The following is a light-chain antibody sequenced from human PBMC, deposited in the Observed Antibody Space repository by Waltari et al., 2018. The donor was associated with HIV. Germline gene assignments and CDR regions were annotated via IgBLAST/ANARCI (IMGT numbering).Light chain of an antibody. CDR3: AAWDASLNGPV. V-gene: IGLV1-44*01. Sequence: QSVLTQPPSASGTPGQRVTISCSGSSSNIGSNTVNWYQQLPGTAPKLLIYSNNQRPSGVPAEFSGSKSGTSASLAISGLQSEDEADYYCAAWDASLNGPVFGGGTKLTVL. CDR2: SNN. CDR1: SSNIGSNT. J-gene: IGLJ2*01.